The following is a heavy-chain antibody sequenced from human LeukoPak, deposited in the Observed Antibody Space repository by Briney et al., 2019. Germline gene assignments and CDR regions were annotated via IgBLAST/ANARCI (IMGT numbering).Heavy chain of an antibody. CDR2: IYYSGST. CDR3: ARHPSIEPHYYDSSGYYWNY. V-gene: IGHV4-39*01. J-gene: IGHJ4*02. D-gene: IGHD3-22*01. Sequence: PSETLSLTCTVSGGPLSSSSYYWGWIRQPPGKGLEWIGSIYYSGSTYYNPSLKSRVTISVDTSKNQFSLKLSSVTAADTAVYYCARHPSIEPHYYDSSGYYWNYWGQGTLVTVSS. CDR1: GGPLSSSSYY.